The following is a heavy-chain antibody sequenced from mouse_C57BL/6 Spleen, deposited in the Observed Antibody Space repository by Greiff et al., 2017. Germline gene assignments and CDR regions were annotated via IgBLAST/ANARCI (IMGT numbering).Heavy chain of an antibody. V-gene: IGHV1-52*01. D-gene: IGHD1-1*01. Sequence: QVQLQQPGAELVRPGSSVKLSCKASGYTFTSYWMHWVKQRPIQGLEWIGNIDPSDSETHYNQKFKDKATLTVDTSSSTAYMQLSSLTSEDSAVYYCAREYGSSCGAMDYWGQGTSVTVSS. CDR2: IDPSDSET. CDR3: AREYGSSCGAMDY. CDR1: GYTFTSYW. J-gene: IGHJ4*01.